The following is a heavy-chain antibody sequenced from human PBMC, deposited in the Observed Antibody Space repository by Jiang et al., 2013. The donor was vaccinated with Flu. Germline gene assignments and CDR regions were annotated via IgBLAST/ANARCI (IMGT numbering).Heavy chain of an antibody. J-gene: IGHJ4*02. Sequence: SQKFQGRVTITRDTSASTAYMELSSLRSEDTAVYYCARGRYYDSSGYYLGAYYFDYWGQGTLVTVSS. CDR3: ARGRYYDSSGYYLGAYYFDY. D-gene: IGHD3-22*01. V-gene: IGHV1-3*01.